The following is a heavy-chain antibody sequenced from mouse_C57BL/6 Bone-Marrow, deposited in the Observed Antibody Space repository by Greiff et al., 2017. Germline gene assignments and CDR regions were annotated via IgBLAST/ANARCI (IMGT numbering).Heavy chain of an antibody. D-gene: IGHD2-4*01. Sequence: EVKLMESGGDLVKPGGSLKLSCAASGFTFSSYGMSWVRQTPDKRLEWVATISSGGSYTYYPDSVKGRFTISRDNAKNTLYLKMSSLKSEDTAMYYCARRGLRVSAWFAYWGQGTLVTVSA. CDR2: ISSGGSYT. CDR3: ARRGLRVSAWFAY. CDR1: GFTFSSYG. J-gene: IGHJ3*01. V-gene: IGHV5-6*02.